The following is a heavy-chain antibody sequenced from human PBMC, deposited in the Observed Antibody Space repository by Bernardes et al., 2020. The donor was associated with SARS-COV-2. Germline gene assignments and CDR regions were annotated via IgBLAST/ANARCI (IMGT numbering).Heavy chain of an antibody. J-gene: IGHJ6*02. CDR1: GYTFTSYD. D-gene: IGHD3-10*01. V-gene: IGHV1-8*01. CDR2: MNPTSGKT. CDR3: ARTGVGMDV. Sequence: VKVSCKASGYTFTSYDINWVRQAPGQGLEWMGWMNPTSGKTGYAQKFQGRVTLTRDTSTSTAHMELTSLNSEDTAVYYCARTGVGMDVWGPGTTITVSS.